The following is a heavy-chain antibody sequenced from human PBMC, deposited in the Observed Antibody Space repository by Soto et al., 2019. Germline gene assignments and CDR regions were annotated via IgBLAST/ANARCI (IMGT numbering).Heavy chain of an antibody. Sequence: GGSLRLSCAASGFTFSSYGMHWVRQAPGKGLEWVAVIWYDGSNKYYADSVKGRFTISRDNSKNTLYLQMNSLRAEDTAVYYCARDLKVFPHCSGGSCPFDYWGQGTLVTVSS. D-gene: IGHD2-15*01. CDR1: GFTFSSYG. CDR2: IWYDGSNK. CDR3: ARDLKVFPHCSGGSCPFDY. V-gene: IGHV3-33*01. J-gene: IGHJ4*02.